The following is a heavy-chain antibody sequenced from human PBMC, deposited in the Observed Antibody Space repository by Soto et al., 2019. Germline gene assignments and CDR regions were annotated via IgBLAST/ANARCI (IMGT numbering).Heavy chain of an antibody. CDR3: AKTHWPNCVTSCYGFDY. V-gene: IGHV3-23*01. CDR2: LSGTGGST. Sequence: EVQLLESGGGLVQPGGSLRLSCAASGFTFSTYAMSWVRQAPGKGLEWVSALSGTGGSTYYADSVKGRFTISRDNSKNTLYLQMNSLRAEDTAIYYCAKTHWPNCVTSCYGFDYWGQGTLVTVSS. CDR1: GFTFSTYA. D-gene: IGHD2-2*01. J-gene: IGHJ4*02.